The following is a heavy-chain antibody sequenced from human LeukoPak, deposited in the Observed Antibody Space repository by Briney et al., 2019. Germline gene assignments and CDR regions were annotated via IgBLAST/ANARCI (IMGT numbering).Heavy chain of an antibody. CDR2: IKEDGSVK. D-gene: IGHD4-11*01. Sequence: GGSLRLSCAASGFTFSSSAMSWVRQDPGKGLEWVANIKEDGSVKNYVDSVKGRFTISRDNARNSLFLQMNSLRAEDTAVYYCARERYGNYNWGQGTLVTVSS. J-gene: IGHJ4*02. V-gene: IGHV3-7*03. CDR1: GFTFSSSA. CDR3: ARERYGNYN.